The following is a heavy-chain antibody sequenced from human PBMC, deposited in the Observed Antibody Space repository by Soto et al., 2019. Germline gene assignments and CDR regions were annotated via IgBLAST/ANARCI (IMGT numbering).Heavy chain of an antibody. Sequence: DVQLVQSGGGLFHPGGSLRLSWPASGFTLSDHCLNWVPQPPGKGLVWLSRLCHDGTIAIYSDSVKGRFSISRDIAKNTLYLQMTSLRAEDAAIYYCGRTFRDGLLGLDPWGQGTLVTVSS. CDR1: GFTLSDHC. D-gene: IGHD3-16*01. J-gene: IGHJ5*02. V-gene: IGHV3-74*01. CDR2: LCHDGTIA. CDR3: GRTFRDGLLGLDP.